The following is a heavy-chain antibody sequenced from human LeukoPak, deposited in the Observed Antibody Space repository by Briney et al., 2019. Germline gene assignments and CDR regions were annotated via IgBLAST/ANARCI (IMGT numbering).Heavy chain of an antibody. Sequence: GGSLRLSCAASGFTFSSYAMSWVRQAPGKGLEWVSAISGSGGSTYYADSVKGRFTISRDNSKNTLYLQMNSLRAEDTAVYYCAKDTFASTIEMSIAVAGTYFDYWGQGTLVTVPS. J-gene: IGHJ4*02. CDR2: ISGSGGST. V-gene: IGHV3-23*01. CDR1: GFTFSSYA. CDR3: AKDTFASTIEMSIAVAGTYFDY. D-gene: IGHD6-19*01.